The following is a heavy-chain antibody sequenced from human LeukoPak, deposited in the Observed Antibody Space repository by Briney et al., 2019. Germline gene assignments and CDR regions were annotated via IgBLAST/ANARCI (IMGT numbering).Heavy chain of an antibody. CDR3: ARDYGGWYTDFDY. Sequence: GGSLRLSCAASGFTFSSYSMNWVRQAPGKGLEWVSSISSSSSYIYYADSVKGRFTISRDNAKNSLYLQMNSLRAEDTAVYYCARDYGGWYTDFDYWGQGTLVTVSS. CDR1: GFTFSSYS. V-gene: IGHV3-21*01. J-gene: IGHJ4*02. CDR2: ISSSSSYI. D-gene: IGHD6-19*01.